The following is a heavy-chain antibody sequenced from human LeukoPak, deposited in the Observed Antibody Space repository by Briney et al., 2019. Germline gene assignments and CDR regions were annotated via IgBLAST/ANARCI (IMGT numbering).Heavy chain of an antibody. J-gene: IGHJ4*02. Sequence: PGGSLRLSCAASGFIFTNYAMSWVRQAPGEGLEWVSVVTNGGGNTYYTDSVKGRFTISRDNSKNTLYLQMNSLTAEDTAVYYCAKEAYCGGDCYFDYWGQGTLVTVSS. D-gene: IGHD2-21*02. V-gene: IGHV3-23*01. CDR1: GFIFTNYA. CDR3: AKEAYCGGDCYFDY. CDR2: VTNGGGNT.